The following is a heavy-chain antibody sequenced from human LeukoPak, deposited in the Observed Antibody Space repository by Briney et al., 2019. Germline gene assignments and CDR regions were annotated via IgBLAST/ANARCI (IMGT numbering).Heavy chain of an antibody. CDR2: IWFDGTSK. Sequence: GRSLRLSCAASSFTFNNYGMHWVRQAPGKGLEWVAVIWFDGTSKYYADSVKGRFTISRDNSKNTLYLQMNSLRAEDTAVYYCAKGAHITMVRGALENLGQGTLVTVSS. D-gene: IGHD3-10*01. J-gene: IGHJ4*02. V-gene: IGHV3-33*06. CDR3: AKGAHITMVRGALEN. CDR1: SFTFNNYG.